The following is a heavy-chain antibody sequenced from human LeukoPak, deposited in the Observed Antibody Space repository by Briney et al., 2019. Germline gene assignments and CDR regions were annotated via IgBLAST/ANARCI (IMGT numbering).Heavy chain of an antibody. CDR3: AKARLRGCSSTSCYASRGAAFDI. D-gene: IGHD2-2*01. J-gene: IGHJ3*02. CDR2: ISWNSGSI. CDR1: GFTFDDYA. V-gene: IGHV3-9*03. Sequence: SGRSLRLSCAASGFTFDDYAMHWVRQAPGKGLEWVSGISWNSGSIGYADSVKGRFTISRDNAKNSLYPQMNSLRAEDMALYYCAKARLRGCSSTSCYASRGAAFDIWGQGTMVTVSS.